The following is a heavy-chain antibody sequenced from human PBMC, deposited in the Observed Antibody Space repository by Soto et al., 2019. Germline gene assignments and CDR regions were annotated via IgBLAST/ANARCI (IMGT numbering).Heavy chain of an antibody. V-gene: IGHV3-66*01. D-gene: IGHD6-13*01. Sequence: EVQLVESGGGLVQPGGSLRLSCAASGFTVSSNYMNWVRQAPGKGLEWVSIIYGAASTYYADSVKGRFTISRDNSKNTLYLQMNSLIAEDTAVYYCARDGPSRSRYYFDYWGQVTLVTVSS. CDR1: GFTVSSNY. CDR2: IYGAAST. CDR3: ARDGPSRSRYYFDY. J-gene: IGHJ4*02.